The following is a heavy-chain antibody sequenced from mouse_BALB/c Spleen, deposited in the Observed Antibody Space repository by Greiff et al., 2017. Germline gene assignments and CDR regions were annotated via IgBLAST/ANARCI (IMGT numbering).Heavy chain of an antibody. D-gene: IGHD1-1*01. Sequence: VQLQQSGTVLARPGASVKMSCKASGYSFTSYWMHWVKQRPGQGLEWIGAIYPGNSDTSYNQKFKGKAKLTAVTSASTAYMELSSLTNEDSAVYYCTRSGGTVVGLYWYFDVWGAGTTVTVSS. J-gene: IGHJ1*01. V-gene: IGHV1-5*01. CDR3: TRSGGTVVGLYWYFDV. CDR2: IYPGNSDT. CDR1: GYSFTSYW.